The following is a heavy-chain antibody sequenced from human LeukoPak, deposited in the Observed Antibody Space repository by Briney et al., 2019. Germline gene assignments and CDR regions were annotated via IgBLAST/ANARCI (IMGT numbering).Heavy chain of an antibody. D-gene: IGHD3-22*01. CDR2: ISGSGGVT. V-gene: IGHV3-23*01. CDR3: AKTYDTSGYYYAFDY. CDR1: GFTFSSYA. J-gene: IGHJ4*02. Sequence: PGGSLRLSCTASGFTFSSYAMSWVRQAPGKGLEWVSTISGSGGVTYYADSVKGRFTISRDNSKTTLYLQMNSLRAEDTAVYYCAKTYDTSGYYYAFDYWGQGTLVTVSS.